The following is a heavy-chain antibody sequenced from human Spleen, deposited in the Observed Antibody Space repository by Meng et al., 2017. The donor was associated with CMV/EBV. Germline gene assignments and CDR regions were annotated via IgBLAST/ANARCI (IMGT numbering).Heavy chain of an antibody. CDR1: GYTFTNYY. V-gene: IGHV1-46*01. CDR3: ATKSFTTHWDWFDP. J-gene: IGHJ5*02. D-gene: IGHD2-15*01. CDR2: FNPTGGST. Sequence: ASGYTFTNYYVHWVRQAPGQGLEWMGIFNPTGGSTSYAQKFQGRVTMTRDTSTSTVYMELSSLRSEDTAVYYCATKSFTTHWDWFDPWGQGTLVTVSS.